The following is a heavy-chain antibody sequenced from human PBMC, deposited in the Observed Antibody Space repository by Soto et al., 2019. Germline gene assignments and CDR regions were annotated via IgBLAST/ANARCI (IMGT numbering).Heavy chain of an antibody. CDR2: IYYTGST. D-gene: IGHD2-21*02. J-gene: IGHJ4*02. CDR1: GGSISSYY. V-gene: IGHV4-59*08. CDR3: ARFTRCGGDCYFLDY. Sequence: PSETLSLTCTVSGGSISSYYWSWIRQPPGKGLEWIGYIYYTGSTNYNPSLKSRVTISVDTSKNQFSLKLSSVTAADTAVYYCARFTRCGGDCYFLDYWGQGTLVTVSS.